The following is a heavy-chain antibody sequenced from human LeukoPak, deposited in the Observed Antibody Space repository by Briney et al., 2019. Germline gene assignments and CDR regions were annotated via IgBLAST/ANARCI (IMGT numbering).Heavy chain of an antibody. D-gene: IGHD3-10*01. CDR2: IFYSGST. CDR3: ERHGVRQGLLWFGELLPNWFDP. J-gene: IGHJ5*02. Sequence: SETLSLTCTVSGDSISSSNSYWGWIRQPPGKGLEWIGSIFYSGSTYYNPSLKSRVTISVDRSKNQFSLKLSSVTAADTAVYYCERHGVRQGLLWFGELLPNWFDPWGQGTLVTVSS. CDR1: GDSISSSNSY. V-gene: IGHV4-39*01.